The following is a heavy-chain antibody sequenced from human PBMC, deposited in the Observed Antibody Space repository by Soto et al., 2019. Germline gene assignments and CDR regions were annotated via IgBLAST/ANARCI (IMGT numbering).Heavy chain of an antibody. CDR2: IYSGGYT. CDR1: GFTVINNY. Sequence: GSLRLSFSVSGFTVINNYMSWVRQAPGKGLEGVSVIYSGGYTAYGDSVKGRFTISRDNSKNTLYLQMNSLRADDTAVYYCASGYFDWLGPSPAIDYWGQGTLVTVS. V-gene: IGHV3-53*01. J-gene: IGHJ4*02. D-gene: IGHD3-9*01. CDR3: ASGYFDWLGPSPAIDY.